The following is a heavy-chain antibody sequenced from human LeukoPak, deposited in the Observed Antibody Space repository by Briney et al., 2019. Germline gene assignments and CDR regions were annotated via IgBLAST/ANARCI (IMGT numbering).Heavy chain of an antibody. D-gene: IGHD5-24*01. CDR2: SSSGSSTI. Sequence: LSLTCAVYGGSFSGYYWSWIRQPPGKGLEWISYSSSGSSTIYYADSVKGRFTISRDNAKNSLYLQMHSLRAEDTAVYYCARGEEDMATMSIDYWGQGALVTVSS. CDR3: ARGEEDMATMSIDY. V-gene: IGHV3-11*04. J-gene: IGHJ4*02. CDR1: GGSFSGYY.